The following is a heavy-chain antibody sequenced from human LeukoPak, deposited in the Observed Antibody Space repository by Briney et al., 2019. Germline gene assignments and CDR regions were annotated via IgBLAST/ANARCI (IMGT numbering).Heavy chain of an antibody. V-gene: IGHV1-8*01. D-gene: IGHD3-9*01. CDR2: MNPNRGIT. J-gene: IGHJ5*02. Sequence: GASVKVSCKASGYTFTSYDSNWVRQAPGQGLEWMGWMNPNRGITGYAQKFHGRVTMSRNTSISTAYMELSSLRSEDTAVYYCARGLGLRYFDWLLKAPNWFDPWGQGTLVTVSS. CDR1: GYTFTSYD. CDR3: ARGLGLRYFDWLLKAPNWFDP.